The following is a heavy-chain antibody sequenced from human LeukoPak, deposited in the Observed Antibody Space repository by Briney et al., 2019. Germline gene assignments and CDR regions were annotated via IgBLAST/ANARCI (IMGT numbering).Heavy chain of an antibody. D-gene: IGHD6-13*01. J-gene: IGHJ3*02. V-gene: IGHV1-69*05. Sequence: VASVKVSCKASGGTFSSYAISWVRQAPGQGLEWMGGIIPIFGTANYAQKFQGRVTITTDESTSTAYMELSSLRSEDTAVYYCARDSRAGSWDGGSAFDIWGQGTMVTVSS. CDR1: GGTFSSYA. CDR2: IIPIFGTA. CDR3: ARDSRAGSWDGGSAFDI.